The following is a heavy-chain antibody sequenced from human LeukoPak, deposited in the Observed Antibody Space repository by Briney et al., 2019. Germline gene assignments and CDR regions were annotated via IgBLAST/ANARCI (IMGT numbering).Heavy chain of an antibody. J-gene: IGHJ4*02. CDR3: EKVLRIFGGY. CDR1: GFSFSSYS. Sequence: GQSLRLSCAASGFSFSSYSMSWVRHAPGKGLEWVSATSGSGGSTYYADSVKSRLTISRDNSKNTLYLQMNRLRAEDTVVYYCEKVLRIFGGYWGQGTLVTVSS. CDR2: TSGSGGST. V-gene: IGHV3-23*01. D-gene: IGHD3-3*01.